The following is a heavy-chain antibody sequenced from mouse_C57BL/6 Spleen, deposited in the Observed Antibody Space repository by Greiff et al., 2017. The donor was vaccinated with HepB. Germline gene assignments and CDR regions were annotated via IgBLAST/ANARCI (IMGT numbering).Heavy chain of an antibody. V-gene: IGHV1-7*01. D-gene: IGHD1-1*01. CDR3: ARRGSSWDYAMDY. Sequence: QVHVKQSGAELAKPGASVKLSCKASGYTFTSYWMHWVKQRPGQGLEWIGYINPSSGYTKYNQKFKDKATLTADKSSSTAYMQLSSLTYEDSAVYYCARRGSSWDYAMDYWGQGTSVTVSS. J-gene: IGHJ4*01. CDR2: INPSSGYT. CDR1: GYTFTSYW.